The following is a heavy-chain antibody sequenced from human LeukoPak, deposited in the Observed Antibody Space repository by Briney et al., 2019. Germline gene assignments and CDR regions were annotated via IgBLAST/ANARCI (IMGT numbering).Heavy chain of an antibody. J-gene: IGHJ3*02. CDR1: GGSISSGGYY. V-gene: IGHV4-31*03. Sequence: SQTLSLTCTVSGGSISSGGYYWSWIRQHPGKGLEWIGYIYYSGSTYYNPSLKSRVTISVDTSKNQFSLKLSSVTAADTAVYYCARGDYYDSSGYYGAFDIWGQGTMVTVSS. D-gene: IGHD3-22*01. CDR2: IYYSGST. CDR3: ARGDYYDSSGYYGAFDI.